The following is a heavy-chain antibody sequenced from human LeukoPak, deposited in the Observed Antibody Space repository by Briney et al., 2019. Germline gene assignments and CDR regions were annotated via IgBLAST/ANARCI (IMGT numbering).Heavy chain of an antibody. CDR3: ARVDPDRMGIQH. D-gene: IGHD1-14*01. V-gene: IGHV3-7*01. CDR1: GFTFSSYW. J-gene: IGHJ1*01. CDR2: IKQDGSEK. Sequence: QPGGSLRLSCVASGFTFSSYWMSWVRQAPGKGLEWVANIKQDGSEKYYVDSVKGRFTISRDNAKNLLYLQVKSLRAEDTAVYYCARVDPDRMGIQHWGQGTLVTVSS.